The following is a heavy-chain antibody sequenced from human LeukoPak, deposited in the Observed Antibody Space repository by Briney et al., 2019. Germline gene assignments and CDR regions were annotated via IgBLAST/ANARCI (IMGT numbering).Heavy chain of an antibody. J-gene: IGHJ4*02. CDR3: ARVGAYDSRSHLVY. CDR2: INPNSGGT. V-gene: IGHV1-2*02. CDR1: GYTFTDYY. Sequence: ASVKVSCKASGYTFTDYYIHWVRQAPGQGLEWMGWINPNSGGTDYAQKFQGRVTMTRDTSISTAYMELSSLRSDDTAVYNCARVGAYDSRSHLVYWGQGTLVTVSS. D-gene: IGHD3-10*01.